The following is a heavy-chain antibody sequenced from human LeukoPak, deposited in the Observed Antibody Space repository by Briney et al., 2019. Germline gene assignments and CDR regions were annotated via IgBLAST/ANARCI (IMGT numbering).Heavy chain of an antibody. CDR1: EFTSGNYW. CDR3: ARDMSIAVAGRDY. Sequence: PGGSLRLSCAASEFTSGNYWMNWVRQAPGKGLEWVANIKQDGSQKYYVDSVKGRFTISRDNAKNSLYLQMDSLRVEDTAVYYCARDMSIAVAGRDYWGQGTLVTVSS. V-gene: IGHV3-7*01. D-gene: IGHD6-19*01. CDR2: IKQDGSQK. J-gene: IGHJ4*02.